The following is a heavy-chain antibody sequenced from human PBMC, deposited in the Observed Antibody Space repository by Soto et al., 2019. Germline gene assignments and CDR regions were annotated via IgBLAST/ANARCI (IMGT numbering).Heavy chain of an antibody. CDR3: AREFSSGYYLDY. V-gene: IGHV1-18*01. D-gene: IGHD3-22*01. J-gene: IGHJ4*02. CDR1: GYTFFNYG. Sequence: QVQLVQSGGEVKKPGASVKVSCKTSGYTFFNYGISWVRQAPGKVLEWMAWISTYNDNINYAPKFQDRVTVTTDTSTDTAYMDRRSLAPDDTAIYYWAREFSSGYYLDYWGQGTLIIVSS. CDR2: ISTYNDNI.